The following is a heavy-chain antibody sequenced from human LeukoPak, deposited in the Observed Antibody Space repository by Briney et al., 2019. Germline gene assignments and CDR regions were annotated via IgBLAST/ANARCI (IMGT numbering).Heavy chain of an antibody. D-gene: IGHD1-7*01. V-gene: IGHV4-34*01. Sequence: SETLSLTCAVYGGSFSNYYWSWIRQPPGKGLEWIGEINDSGRIDYNPSLMSRVTISVDTSKNQFSLRLTSVTARDTAVYYCARRWNYGRNYYIDVWGKGATVSVSS. CDR3: ARRWNYGRNYYIDV. CDR1: GGSFSNYY. CDR2: INDSGRI. J-gene: IGHJ6*03.